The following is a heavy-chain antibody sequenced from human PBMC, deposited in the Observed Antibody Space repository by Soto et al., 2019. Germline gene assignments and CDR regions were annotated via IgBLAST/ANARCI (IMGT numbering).Heavy chain of an antibody. CDR1: GDSIISDKW. Sequence: PSETLSLTCAVSGDSIISDKWWSWVRQAPGKGLEWIGEIHHGGNSKYNPSLKSRVIISVDRSKNQFSLNLTSVTDAGTAVYYCARGESQQQRDYWGQGTLVTVSS. D-gene: IGHD6-25*01. J-gene: IGHJ4*02. V-gene: IGHV4-4*02. CDR3: ARGESQQQRDY. CDR2: IHHGGNS.